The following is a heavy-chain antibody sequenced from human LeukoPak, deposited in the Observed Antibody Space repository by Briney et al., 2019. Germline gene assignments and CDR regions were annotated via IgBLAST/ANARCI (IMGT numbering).Heavy chain of an antibody. Sequence: ASVKVSCKASVYSFTGHYMHWVRQAPGQGLEWMGWINPNRGGTNYAQQFQGRVTVTRDTSINTAYMELSRLRSDDMAVYYCASGYGDYSPDYWGQGTLVTVSS. D-gene: IGHD4-17*01. CDR3: ASGYGDYSPDY. CDR2: INPNRGGT. J-gene: IGHJ4*02. CDR1: VYSFTGHY. V-gene: IGHV1-2*02.